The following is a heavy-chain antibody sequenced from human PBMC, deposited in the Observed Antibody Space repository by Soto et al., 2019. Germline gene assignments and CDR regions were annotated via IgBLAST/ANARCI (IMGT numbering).Heavy chain of an antibody. Sequence: EVQLVESGGGLVQTGRSLRLSCVASGFIFDDFGMHWVRQAPGKGLEWVAAISWNSGKIGYADSVRGRFTISRDNAKKSLFLQMNSLRTEDTALYYCAKDLWRPVGEPGGGMDVWGQGTTVTVSS. CDR2: ISWNSGKI. CDR3: AKDLWRPVGEPGGGMDV. CDR1: GFIFDDFG. D-gene: IGHD2-8*02. J-gene: IGHJ6*02. V-gene: IGHV3-9*01.